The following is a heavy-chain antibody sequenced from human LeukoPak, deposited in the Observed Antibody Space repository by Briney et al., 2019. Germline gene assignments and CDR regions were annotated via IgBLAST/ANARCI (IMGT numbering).Heavy chain of an antibody. V-gene: IGHV3-23*01. CDR1: GFTFSSYA. CDR3: AKVRLVYERSGLGFDH. D-gene: IGHD3-22*01. CDR2: ISVNAGRT. J-gene: IGHJ4*02. Sequence: GGSLRLSCAASGFTFSSYAMGWVRQAPGKGLEWLSVISVNAGRTFNADSVKGRFTISRDNSKNTVHLQMNSLRAEDTAVYYCAKVRLVYERSGLGFDHWGQGTLVTVSS.